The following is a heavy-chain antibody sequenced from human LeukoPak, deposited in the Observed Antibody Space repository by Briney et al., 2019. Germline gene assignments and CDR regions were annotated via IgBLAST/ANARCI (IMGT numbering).Heavy chain of an antibody. Sequence: SETLSLTCTVSGGSISSSSYYWGWIRQPPGKGLEWIGSIYYSGSTYYNPSLKSRVTISVDTSKNQFSLKLSSVTAADTAVYYCARDYQLPFYGMDVWGQGTTVTVSS. D-gene: IGHD2-2*01. V-gene: IGHV4-39*02. CDR1: GGSISSSSYY. J-gene: IGHJ6*02. CDR3: ARDYQLPFYGMDV. CDR2: IYYSGST.